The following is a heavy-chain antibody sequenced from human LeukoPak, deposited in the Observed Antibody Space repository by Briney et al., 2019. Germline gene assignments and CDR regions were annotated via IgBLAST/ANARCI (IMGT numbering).Heavy chain of an antibody. V-gene: IGHV3-7*01. CDR2: IKQDGSEK. D-gene: IGHD3-10*01. Sequence: GGSLRLSCAASGFTFSSYWMSWVRQAPGKGLEWVANIKQDGSEKYYVDSVKGRFTISRDNAKNSLYLQMNSLRAEDTAVYYYARRIRRYYYGSGSYFHDYWGQGTLVTVSS. J-gene: IGHJ4*02. CDR3: ARRIRRYYYGSGSYFHDY. CDR1: GFTFSSYW.